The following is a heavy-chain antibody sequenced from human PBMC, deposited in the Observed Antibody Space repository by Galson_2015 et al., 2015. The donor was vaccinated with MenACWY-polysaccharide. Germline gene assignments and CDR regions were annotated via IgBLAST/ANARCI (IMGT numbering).Heavy chain of an antibody. V-gene: IGHV3-23*01. CDR1: GFSFSSYS. Sequence: SLRLSCAASGFSFSSYSMSWVRQAPGKGLEWVSSISANTRSTYYTDSVKGRFTISRDNSKNTLFLQMNSLRAEDTAFYYCARPAVAGIRNVYLDLWGRGTLVTVSS. CDR3: ARPAVAGIRNVYLDL. CDR2: ISANTRST. J-gene: IGHJ2*01. D-gene: IGHD6-19*01.